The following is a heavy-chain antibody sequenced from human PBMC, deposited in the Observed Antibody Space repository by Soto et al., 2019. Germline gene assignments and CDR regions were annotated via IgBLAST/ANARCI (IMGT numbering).Heavy chain of an antibody. V-gene: IGHV1-18*04. CDR3: ARGGHCTNGVCYRGPHAFDI. J-gene: IGHJ3*02. D-gene: IGHD2-8*01. Sequence: QVQLVQSGAEVKKPGASVKVSCKASGYTFTSYGFTWVRQAPGQGLEWMGWISAYNGNTNYAQKLQGRVTMNTDTATSTAYREQRSLRPYDTAVYYCARGGHCTNGVCYRGPHAFDIWGQGTKVTVSS. CDR2: ISAYNGNT. CDR1: GYTFTSYG.